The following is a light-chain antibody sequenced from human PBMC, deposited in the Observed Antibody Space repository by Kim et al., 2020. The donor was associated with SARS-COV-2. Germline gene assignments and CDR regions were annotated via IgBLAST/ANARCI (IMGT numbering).Light chain of an antibody. V-gene: IGLV2-14*03. CDR2: DVN. CDR3: TSYTVGTWV. J-gene: IGLJ3*02. CDR1: SGDIADYNS. Sequence: QSALTQPDSVSGSPGQSITISCTGTSGDIADYNSVSWYQQHPGKAPNLLIYDVNKRPSGISNRFSGSKSGDTASLTISGLQAEDEADYYCTSYTVGTWVFGGGTKVTVL.